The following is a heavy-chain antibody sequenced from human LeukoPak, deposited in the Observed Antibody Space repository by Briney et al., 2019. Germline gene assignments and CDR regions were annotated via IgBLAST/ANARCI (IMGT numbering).Heavy chain of an antibody. V-gene: IGHV1-69*06. CDR1: GGTFSSYA. J-gene: IGHJ6*03. CDR2: IIPIFGTA. CDR3: ARKTEAVAGPGYYYYYYMDV. D-gene: IGHD6-19*01. Sequence: ASVKVSCKASGGTFSSYAISWVRQAPGQGLEWMGGIIPIFGTANYAQKFQGRVTITADKSTSTAYMELSSLRSEDTAVYYCARKTEAVAGPGYYYYYYMDVWGKGTTVTVSS.